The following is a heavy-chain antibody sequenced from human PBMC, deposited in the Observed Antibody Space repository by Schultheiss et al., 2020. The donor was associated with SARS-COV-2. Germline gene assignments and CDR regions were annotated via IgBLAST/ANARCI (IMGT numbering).Heavy chain of an antibody. D-gene: IGHD2-2*01. CDR3: ATLGYCSSTSCHYYYYGMDV. Sequence: GESLKISCAASGFTFSDYYMSWIRQAPGKGLEWVSYISSSGSTIYYADSVKGRFTISRDNAKNSLYLQMNSLRAEDTAVYYCATLGYCSSTSCHYYYYGMDVWGQGTTVTVSS. CDR1: GFTFSDYY. CDR2: ISSSGSTI. V-gene: IGHV3-11*01. J-gene: IGHJ6*02.